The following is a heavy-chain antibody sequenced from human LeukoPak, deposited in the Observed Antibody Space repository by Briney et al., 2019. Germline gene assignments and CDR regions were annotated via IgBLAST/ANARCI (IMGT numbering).Heavy chain of an antibody. CDR1: GGSISSGDYY. V-gene: IGHV4-30-4*01. J-gene: IGHJ4*02. D-gene: IGHD5-24*01. Sequence: PSQTLSLTCTVSGGSISSGDYYWSWIRQPPGKGLEWIGYIYYSGSTYYNPSLKSRVTISVDTSKNQFSLKLSSVTAADTAVYYCARESRREGYRFDYWGQGTLVTVSS. CDR2: IYYSGST. CDR3: ARESRREGYRFDY.